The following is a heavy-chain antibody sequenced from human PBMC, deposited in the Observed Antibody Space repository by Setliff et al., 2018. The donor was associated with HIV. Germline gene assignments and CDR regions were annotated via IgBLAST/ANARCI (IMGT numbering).Heavy chain of an antibody. Sequence: GESLKISCKGSGYSFTSYWIGWVRQMPGKGLEWMGIIYPDDSDTRYSPSFQGQVNMSADKSIKTAYLQWRNLKSSDTAMYYCARVMVGAYDAFDLWGQGTMVTVSS. CDR3: ARVMVGAYDAFDL. D-gene: IGHD1-26*01. CDR1: GYSFTSYW. J-gene: IGHJ3*01. CDR2: IYPDDSDT. V-gene: IGHV5-51*01.